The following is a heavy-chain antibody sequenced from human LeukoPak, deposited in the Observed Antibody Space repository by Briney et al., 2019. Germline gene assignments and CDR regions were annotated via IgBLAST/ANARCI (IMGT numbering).Heavy chain of an antibody. CDR3: ARGVITVPGPLDY. J-gene: IGHJ4*02. D-gene: IGHD6-19*01. Sequence: GGSLRLSCAASGFTVSTNYMSWVRQAPGKGLEWVPVIYSGGSTYYADSVQGRFTISRDNSQNTLYLQMNSLRAEDTARYYCARGVITVPGPLDYWGQGTLVTVSS. V-gene: IGHV3-53*01. CDR2: IYSGGST. CDR1: GFTVSTNY.